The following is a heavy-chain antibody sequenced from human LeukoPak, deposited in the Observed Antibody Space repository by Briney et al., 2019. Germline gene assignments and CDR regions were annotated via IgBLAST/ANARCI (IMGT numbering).Heavy chain of an antibody. Sequence: SETLSLTWAVYGGSFSGYYWSWIRQPPGNGLEWIGEINHSGSTNYNPSLKSRVTISVDTSKNQFFLKLSSVTAADTAVYYCASTRSFDYWGQGTLVTVSS. CDR3: ASTRSFDY. V-gene: IGHV4-34*01. CDR2: INHSGST. CDR1: GGSFSGYY. J-gene: IGHJ4*02.